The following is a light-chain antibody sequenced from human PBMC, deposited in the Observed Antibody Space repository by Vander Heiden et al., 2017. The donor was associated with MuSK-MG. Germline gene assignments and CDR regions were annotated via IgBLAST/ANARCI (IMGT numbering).Light chain of an antibody. J-gene: IGLJ3*02. Sequence: SVLTPPPSVSPASGQRVTISCSGSSSNIGSNSVSWYQQLPGTAPILLIYDNNKRPSGIPDRFSGSKSGTSATLGITGLQTGDEADYYCGTWDHSAWVFGGGTTLTVL. CDR3: GTWDHSAWV. CDR2: DNN. CDR1: SSNIGSNS. V-gene: IGLV1-51*01.